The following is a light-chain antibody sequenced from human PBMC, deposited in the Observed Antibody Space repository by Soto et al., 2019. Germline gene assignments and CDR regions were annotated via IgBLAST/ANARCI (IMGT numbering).Light chain of an antibody. CDR1: SSDIGAGYD. CDR3: QSYDSSLTTYV. V-gene: IGLV1-40*01. Sequence: QSVLTQPPSVSEAPGHRVTISCTGTSSDIGAGYDVHWYQQLPGAAPKLLIYSNAIRPSGVPDRFSASKSGTSASLAITGLRAEDEADYYCQSYDSSLTTYVFVTGTQLTVL. J-gene: IGLJ1*01. CDR2: SNA.